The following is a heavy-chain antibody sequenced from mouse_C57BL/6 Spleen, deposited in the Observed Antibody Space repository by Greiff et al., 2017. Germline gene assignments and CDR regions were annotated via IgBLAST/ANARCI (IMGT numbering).Heavy chain of an antibody. CDR2: IDPETGGT. J-gene: IGHJ4*01. D-gene: IGHD3-3*01. V-gene: IGHV1-15*01. CDR1: GYTFTDYE. CDR3: TGGRAYYAMDY. Sequence: QVQLQQSGAELVRPGASVTLSCKASGYTFTDYEMHWVKQTPVHGLEWIGAIDPETGGTAYNQKFKGKAILTADKSSSTAYMELRSLTSEDSAVYYCTGGRAYYAMDYWGQGTSVTVSS.